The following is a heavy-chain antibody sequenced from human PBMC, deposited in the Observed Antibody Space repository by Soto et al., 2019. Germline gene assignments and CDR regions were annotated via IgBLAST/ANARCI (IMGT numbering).Heavy chain of an antibody. D-gene: IGHD5-12*01. Sequence: QVQLVESGGGVVQPGRSLRLSCAASGFTFSSYAMHWVRQAPGKGLEWVAVISYDGSNKYYADSVKGRFTISRDNSKNRRYLQMNSLRAEDTAVYYCAREGYRLGYGMDVWGQGTTVTVSS. CDR3: AREGYRLGYGMDV. V-gene: IGHV3-30-3*01. CDR2: ISYDGSNK. J-gene: IGHJ6*02. CDR1: GFTFSSYA.